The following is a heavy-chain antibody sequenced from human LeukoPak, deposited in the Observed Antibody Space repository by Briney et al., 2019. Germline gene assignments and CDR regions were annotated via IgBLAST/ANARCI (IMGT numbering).Heavy chain of an antibody. V-gene: IGHV1-18*01. D-gene: IGHD6-19*01. Sequence: ASVKVSCKASGYTFISYGINWVRQAPGQGLEWMGWISAYNGNTNYAQKLQGRVTMTTDTSTSTAYMELRSLRSDDTAVYYCARSVAGIPLADYWGQGTLVTVSS. J-gene: IGHJ4*02. CDR1: GYTFISYG. CDR3: ARSVAGIPLADY. CDR2: ISAYNGNT.